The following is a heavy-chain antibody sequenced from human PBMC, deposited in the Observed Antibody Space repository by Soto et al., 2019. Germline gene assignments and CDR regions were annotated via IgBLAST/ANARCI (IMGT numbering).Heavy chain of an antibody. V-gene: IGHV4-34*01. CDR2: INHSGSS. CDR1: GGSFSGFY. Sequence: SDTLSLTCAVHGGSFSGFYWTWIRQPPGKGLEWIGEINHSGSSNYNPPLKSRVTMSLDTSRNQFSLSLNSVTAADTAVYYCARMAGPWYFDLWGRGTLVTVSS. J-gene: IGHJ2*01. CDR3: ARMAGPWYFDL.